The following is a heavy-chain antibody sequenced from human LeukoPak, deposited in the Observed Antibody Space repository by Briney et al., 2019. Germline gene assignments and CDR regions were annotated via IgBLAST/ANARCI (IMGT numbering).Heavy chain of an antibody. Sequence: GGSLRLSCAASGFTFSSYAMSWVRQVPGKGLEWVSVISGSGDNTYYADSVKGRFTISRDSSQNTLYLQMDSLRADDTAVYYCGREGSSRTIDYWGQGTLVTVSS. CDR2: ISGSGDNT. J-gene: IGHJ4*02. CDR3: GREGSSRTIDY. CDR1: GFTFSSYA. V-gene: IGHV3-23*01. D-gene: IGHD1/OR15-1a*01.